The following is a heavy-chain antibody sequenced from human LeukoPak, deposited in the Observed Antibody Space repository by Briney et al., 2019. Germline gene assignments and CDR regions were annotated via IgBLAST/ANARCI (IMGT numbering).Heavy chain of an antibody. D-gene: IGHD5-12*01. V-gene: IGHV1-69*13. CDR3: AREISGYDYSDWFDP. J-gene: IGHJ5*02. Sequence: SVKVSCKASGYTFTSYDINWVRQATGQGLEWMGGIIPIFGTANYAQKFQGRVTITADESTSTAYMELSSLRSEDTAVYYCAREISGYDYSDWFDPWGQGTLVTVSS. CDR1: GYTFTSYD. CDR2: IIPIFGTA.